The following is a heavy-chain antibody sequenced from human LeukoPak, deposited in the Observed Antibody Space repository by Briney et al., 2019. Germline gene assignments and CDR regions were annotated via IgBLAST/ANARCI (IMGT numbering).Heavy chain of an antibody. J-gene: IGHJ6*02. CDR3: ARGGIAAAGTGYYYGMDV. V-gene: IGHV1-69*04. CDR1: GYTFTSYG. Sequence: SVKVSCKASGYTFTSYGISWVRQAPGQGLEWMGRIIPILGIANYAQKFQGRVTITADKSTSTAYMELSSLRSEDTAVYYCARGGIAAAGTGYYYGMDVWGQGTTVTVSS. CDR2: IIPILGIA. D-gene: IGHD6-13*01.